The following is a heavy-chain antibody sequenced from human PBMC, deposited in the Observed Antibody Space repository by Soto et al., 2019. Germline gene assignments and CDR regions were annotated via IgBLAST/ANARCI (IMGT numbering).Heavy chain of an antibody. CDR1: GYTFTAYG. Sequence: ASVKVSCKTSGYTFTAYGLAWLRQAPGQRPEWMGWVGTNNANTNYAQKFQGRVTMTTDTSTTTTYMELRSLRSDDTAVYYCARDLAKGGGSAGFDYWGQGTLVTVSS. V-gene: IGHV1-18*01. J-gene: IGHJ4*02. D-gene: IGHD1-26*01. CDR3: ARDLAKGGGSAGFDY. CDR2: VGTNNANT.